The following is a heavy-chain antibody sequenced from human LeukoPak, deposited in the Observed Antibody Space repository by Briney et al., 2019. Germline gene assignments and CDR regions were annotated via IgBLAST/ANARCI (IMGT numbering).Heavy chain of an antibody. CDR2: IYTSGST. J-gene: IGHJ4*02. D-gene: IGHD3-3*01. CDR3: ARQRFLEWFGD. Sequence: SETLSLTCTVSGGSISSGSYYWSWIRQPAGKGLEWIGRIYTSGSTNYNPSLKSRVTISVDTSKNQFSLKLSSVTAADAAVYYCARQRFLEWFGDWGQGTLVTVSS. V-gene: IGHV4-61*02. CDR1: GGSISSGSYY.